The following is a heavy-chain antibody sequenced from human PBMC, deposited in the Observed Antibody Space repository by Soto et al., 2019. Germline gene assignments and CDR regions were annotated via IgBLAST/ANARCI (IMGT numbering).Heavy chain of an antibody. V-gene: IGHV1-69*01. D-gene: IGHD6-6*01. J-gene: IGHJ4*02. CDR2: IIPIFGPA. CDR3: GRGSSLTKVEY. CDR1: GGSVSNSA. Sequence: QVQRVQSGSEVKKPGSSVRVSCKASGGSVSNSAISWLRQAPGQGLEWMGGIIPIFGPAIYARKCQGRFTISADESTGTAYMELNNVRSDDTAVYYCGRGSSLTKVEYWGQGTLVTVSS.